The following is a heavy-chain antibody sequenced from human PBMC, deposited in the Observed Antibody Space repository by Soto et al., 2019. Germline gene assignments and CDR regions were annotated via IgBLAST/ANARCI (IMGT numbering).Heavy chain of an antibody. V-gene: IGHV3-9*01. Sequence: PGGSLRLSCAASGFTFDDYAMHWVRQAPGKGLEWVSGISWNSGSIGYEDSVKGRFTISRDNAKNSLYLQMNSLRAEDTALYYCAKDLSSSWYKGGMDVWGQGTTVTVSS. CDR2: ISWNSGSI. CDR3: AKDLSSSWYKGGMDV. D-gene: IGHD6-13*01. J-gene: IGHJ6*02. CDR1: GFTFDDYA.